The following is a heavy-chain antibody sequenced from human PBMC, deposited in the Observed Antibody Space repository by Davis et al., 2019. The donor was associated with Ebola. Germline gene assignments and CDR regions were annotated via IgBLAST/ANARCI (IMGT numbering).Heavy chain of an antibody. Sequence: PSETLSLTCAVYGGSFSDYYWSWIRQPPGEGLEWLGETNQRGITKYNPSLESRATISIDTSNNQFSLKMTYVTAADTAVYYCASPHQIRAKRCFDSWGQGTLVTVSS. J-gene: IGHJ4*02. V-gene: IGHV4-34*01. CDR2: TNQRGIT. D-gene: IGHD2-2*01. CDR3: ASPHQIRAKRCFDS. CDR1: GGSFSDYY.